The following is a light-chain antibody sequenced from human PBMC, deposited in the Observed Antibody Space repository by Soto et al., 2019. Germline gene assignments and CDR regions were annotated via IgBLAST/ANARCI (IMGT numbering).Light chain of an antibody. CDR3: QQYNSYPYT. V-gene: IGKV1-5*01. Sequence: DIQMTQYPSTLSASVGDRVTITCRASQSISNWLAWYQQKPGKAPKLLIYDASNLESGVPSRFSGGGSVTEFTLTISGLQPDDFATYYCQQYNSYPYTFGQGTKLEI. CDR1: QSISNW. J-gene: IGKJ2*01. CDR2: DAS.